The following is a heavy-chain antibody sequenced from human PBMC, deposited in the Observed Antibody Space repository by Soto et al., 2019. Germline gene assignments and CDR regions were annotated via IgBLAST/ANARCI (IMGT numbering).Heavy chain of an antibody. V-gene: IGHV4-34*01. J-gene: IGHJ4*02. CDR3: ARAPRYSSSAAAGRRGLYYFDY. CDR2: INHSGSN. CDR1: GGSFSGYY. D-gene: IGHD6-13*01. Sequence: QVQLQQWGAGLLKPSETLSLTCAVYGGSFSGYYWSWIRQPPGKGLEWIGEINHSGSNNYNPSLKRRVTISVDPSKSQVSLKLSPGTAADTAVYYCARAPRYSSSAAAGRRGLYYFDYWGQGTLVTVSS.